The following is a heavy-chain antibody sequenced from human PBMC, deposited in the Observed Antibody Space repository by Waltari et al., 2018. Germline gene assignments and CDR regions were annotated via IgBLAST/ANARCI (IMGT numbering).Heavy chain of an antibody. CDR1: GGSISSYY. J-gene: IGHJ4*02. Sequence: QVQLQESGPGLVKPSETLSLTCTVSGGSISSYYWSWIRQPPGKGLEWIGYIYYSGSTNYNPSLKSRVTISVDTSKNQFSLKLSSVTAADTAVYYCARGPLYCSGGSCYLLDYDFDYWGQGTLVTVSS. CDR3: ARGPLYCSGGSCYLLDYDFDY. CDR2: IYYSGST. V-gene: IGHV4-59*01. D-gene: IGHD2-15*01.